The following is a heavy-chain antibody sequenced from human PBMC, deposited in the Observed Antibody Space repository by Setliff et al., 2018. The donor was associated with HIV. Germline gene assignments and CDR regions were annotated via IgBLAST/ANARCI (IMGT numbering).Heavy chain of an antibody. CDR1: GSSISSNYD. D-gene: IGHD5-12*01. CDR2: IDASANT. V-gene: IGHV4-38-2*02. CDR3: TRRRDGYNSAPWRNDY. Sequence: VILSLTCTVSGSSISSNYDWAWIRQSPGKVLEGIGCIDASANTYYIPSLKSRATISVDTSKKQFSLKLRSVTDADPAVYYCTRRRDGYNSAPWRNDYWGQGTLVTVSS. J-gene: IGHJ4*02.